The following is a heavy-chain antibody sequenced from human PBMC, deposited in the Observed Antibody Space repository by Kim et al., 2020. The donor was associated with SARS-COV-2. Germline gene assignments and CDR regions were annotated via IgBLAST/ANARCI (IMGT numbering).Heavy chain of an antibody. CDR1: GFTFRSYW. CDR3: ARGGARTQPGL. CDR2: INTDGSST. Sequence: GGSLRLSCAASGFTFRSYWMHWVRQAPGKGLVWVSHINTDGSSTNYADSVKGRFTISRDNAKKTLYLQMNSLRAEDTAVYYCARGGARTQPGLWGQGTLVTVSS. D-gene: IGHD1-26*01. J-gene: IGHJ4*02. V-gene: IGHV3-74*01.